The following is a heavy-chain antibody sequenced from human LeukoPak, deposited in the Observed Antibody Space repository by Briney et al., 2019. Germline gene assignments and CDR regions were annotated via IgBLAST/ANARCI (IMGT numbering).Heavy chain of an antibody. J-gene: IGHJ5*02. CDR2: INPNSGGT. V-gene: IGHV1-2*02. Sequence: GASVKVSCKASGYTFTGYYMHWVRQAPGQGFEWMGWINPNSGGTNYAQKFQGRVTMTRDTSISTAYMELSRLRSDDTAVYYCARARRYSWNYSGFDPWGQGTLVTVSS. CDR3: ARARRYSWNYSGFDP. CDR1: GYTFTGYY. D-gene: IGHD1-7*01.